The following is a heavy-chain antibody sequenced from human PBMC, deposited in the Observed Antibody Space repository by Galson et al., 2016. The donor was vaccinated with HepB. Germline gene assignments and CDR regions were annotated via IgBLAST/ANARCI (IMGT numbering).Heavy chain of an antibody. D-gene: IGHD3-10*01. CDR2: VYWDDDK. J-gene: IGHJ4*02. CDR3: ARRRGTSVRGITITAFDF. V-gene: IGHV2-5*02. Sequence: ALVKPTQTLTLTCAVSGFSLDTKDLGVAWIRQPPGKALEWLGLVYWDDDKRFRPSLKSRLTITRDPSKNQVVLKMTNVDPADAGTYYCARRRGTSVRGITITAFDFWGQGALVTVSS. CDR1: GFSLDTKDLG.